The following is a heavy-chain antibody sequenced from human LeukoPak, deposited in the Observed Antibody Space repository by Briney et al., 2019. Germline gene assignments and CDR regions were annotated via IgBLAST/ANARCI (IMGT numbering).Heavy chain of an antibody. CDR3: ARIGYSISRHYYYYYMDV. CDR1: GGSISSYY. Sequence: SETLSLTCTVSGGSISSYYWSWIRQPAGKGLEWIGRIYTSGSTNYNPSLKSRVTMSVDTSKNQFSLNLTSLTAADTAVYSCARIGYSISRHYYYYYMDVWGKGTTVTISS. V-gene: IGHV4-4*07. D-gene: IGHD6-13*01. J-gene: IGHJ6*03. CDR2: IYTSGST.